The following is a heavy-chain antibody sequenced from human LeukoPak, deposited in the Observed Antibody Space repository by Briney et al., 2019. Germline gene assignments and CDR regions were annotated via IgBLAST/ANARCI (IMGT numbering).Heavy chain of an antibody. Sequence: GGSLRLSCAASGFTFSTFAMSWVRQAPGKGLEWVSSISGNAASTYYADSVKGRLTISRDNSKNTLYLQMNSLRADDTAVYYCAKWLGLARGVPAVYGMDVWGRGTTVTVSS. CDR1: GFTFSTFA. CDR2: ISGNAAST. J-gene: IGHJ6*02. V-gene: IGHV3-23*01. D-gene: IGHD3-10*01. CDR3: AKWLGLARGVPAVYGMDV.